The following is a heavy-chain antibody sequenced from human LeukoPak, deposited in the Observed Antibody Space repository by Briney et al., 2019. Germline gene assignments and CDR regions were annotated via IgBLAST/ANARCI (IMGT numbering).Heavy chain of an antibody. D-gene: IGHD6-19*01. V-gene: IGHV3-30*18. CDR3: AKDLPVAGCIDY. J-gene: IGHJ4*02. CDR1: GFTFSSYG. CDR2: ISYDGGNK. Sequence: PGGSLRLSCAASGFTFSSYGMHWVRQAPGKGLEWVAVISYDGGNKYYADSVKGRFTISRDNSKNTLYLQMNSLRAEDTAVYYCAKDLPVAGCIDYWGQGTLVTVSS.